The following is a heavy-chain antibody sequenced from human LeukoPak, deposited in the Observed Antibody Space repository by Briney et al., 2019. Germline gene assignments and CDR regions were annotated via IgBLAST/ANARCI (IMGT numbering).Heavy chain of an antibody. V-gene: IGHV3-7*01. D-gene: IGHD2-2*01. J-gene: IGHJ6*02. Sequence: GGSLRLSCAASGFTFSSYWMSWVRQAPGKGLEWVANIKQDGSEKYYVDSVKGRFTISRDNAKNSLYLQMNSLRAEDTAVYYCARDKCGSTSCYPHYYYYYGMDVWGQGTTVTVSS. CDR1: GFTFSSYW. CDR3: ARDKCGSTSCYPHYYYYYGMDV. CDR2: IKQDGSEK.